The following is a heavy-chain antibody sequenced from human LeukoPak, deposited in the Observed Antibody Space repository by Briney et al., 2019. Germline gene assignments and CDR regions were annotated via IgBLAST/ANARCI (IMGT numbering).Heavy chain of an antibody. Sequence: PGGSLRLSCAVSDFSFSDFYMGWVRQAPGKGLEWVAYIEQSGSRKAYMDSVKGRFTISRDNDKSSLYLQMNGLRPEDTAVYHCARWNEPFDYWGQGTLVTVSS. J-gene: IGHJ4*02. CDR2: IEQSGSRK. V-gene: IGHV3-7*01. D-gene: IGHD1-1*01. CDR3: ARWNEPFDY. CDR1: DFSFSDFY.